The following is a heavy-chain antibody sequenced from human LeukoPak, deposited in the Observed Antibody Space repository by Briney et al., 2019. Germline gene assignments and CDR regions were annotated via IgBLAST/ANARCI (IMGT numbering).Heavy chain of an antibody. CDR3: ARVVRLDY. CDR1: GFTFDDYA. Sequence: GGSLRLSCAASGFTFDDYAMHWVRQAPGKGLEWVSLISWDGGSTYYADSVKGRFTISRDNAKNSLYLQMNSLRAEDTAVYYCARVVRLDYWGQGTLVTVSS. J-gene: IGHJ4*02. CDR2: ISWDGGST. V-gene: IGHV3-43D*03.